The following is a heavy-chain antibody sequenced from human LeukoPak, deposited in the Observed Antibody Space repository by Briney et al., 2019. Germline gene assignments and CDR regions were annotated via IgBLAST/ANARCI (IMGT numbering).Heavy chain of an antibody. CDR2: INPTGGST. CDR1: GFTFPSYF. CDR3: ARTAARRFDY. J-gene: IGHJ4*02. D-gene: IGHD6-6*01. Sequence: ASVKVSCKASGFTFPSYFMHWVRQAPGQGLEWMGIINPTGGSTTYAQKFQGRVTMTRDTSTSTVYMELSSLRSDDTAVYYCARTAARRFDYWGQGTLVTVSS. V-gene: IGHV1-46*01.